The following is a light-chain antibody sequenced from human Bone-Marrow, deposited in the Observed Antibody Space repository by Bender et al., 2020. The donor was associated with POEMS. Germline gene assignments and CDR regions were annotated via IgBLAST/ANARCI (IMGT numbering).Light chain of an antibody. J-gene: IGLJ1*01. CDR2: EVT. CDR1: ASDVGGYNF. Sequence: QSALTQPPSTSGFLGQSVTISCTGTASDVGGYNFVSWYHHRPGQAPKLLIYEVTERPSGVPNRLSGSKSGNTASLTVSGLKAEDEADYYCNSYAGTNTLVFGSGTKVTVL. V-gene: IGLV2-8*01. CDR3: NSYAGTNTLV.